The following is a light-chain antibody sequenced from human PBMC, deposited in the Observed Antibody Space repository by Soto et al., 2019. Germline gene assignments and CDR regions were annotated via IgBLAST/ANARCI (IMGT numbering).Light chain of an antibody. Sequence: DIQMTQSPSSLSVSVGDRVTITCRASQDIGSSLGWFQQKPGKAPKSLIYAASTWQVGVPSRFNISGSATDFILTISSLQPEDFATYYCQQYNSYPRTFGQGTKGEIK. CDR3: QQYNSYPRT. V-gene: IGKV1-16*01. J-gene: IGKJ1*01. CDR1: QDIGSS. CDR2: AAS.